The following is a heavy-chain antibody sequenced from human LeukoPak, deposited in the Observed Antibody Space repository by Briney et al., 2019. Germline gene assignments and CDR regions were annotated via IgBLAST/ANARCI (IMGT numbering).Heavy chain of an antibody. CDR3: TTAPSAGDLQPLDY. V-gene: IGHV3-15*01. D-gene: IGHD7-27*01. Sequence: SGGSLRLSCAASGFTFSNAWMSWVRQAPGKGLEWVGRIKSKTDGGTTDYAAPVKGRFTISRDDSKNTLYLQMNSLKPEDTAVYYCTTAPSAGDLQPLDYWGQGTLVTVSS. CDR1: GFTFSNAW. CDR2: IKSKTDGGTT. J-gene: IGHJ4*02.